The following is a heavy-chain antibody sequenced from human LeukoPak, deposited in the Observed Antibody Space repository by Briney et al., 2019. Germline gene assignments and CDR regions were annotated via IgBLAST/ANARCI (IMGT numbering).Heavy chain of an antibody. CDR1: GFTFSTYA. CDR3: VRGLSGVSSWYFDL. Sequence: GGSLRLSCAASGFTFSTYAMNWVRQAPGKGLEWVAFIRYDGSIKYYADSVRGRFTISRDISKNTLYLQMNDLGAEDTALYYCVRGLSGVSSWYFDLWGRGTLVSVSS. J-gene: IGHJ2*01. D-gene: IGHD7-27*01. CDR2: IRYDGSIK. V-gene: IGHV3-30*14.